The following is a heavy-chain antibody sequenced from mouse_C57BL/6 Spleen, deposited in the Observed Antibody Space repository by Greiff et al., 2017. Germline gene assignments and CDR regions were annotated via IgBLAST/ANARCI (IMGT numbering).Heavy chain of an antibody. D-gene: IGHD1-1*01. CDR2: IDPSDSET. CDR3: ARGGYYYGSSYDAMDY. CDR1: GYTFTSYW. V-gene: IGHV1-52*01. J-gene: IGHJ4*01. Sequence: QVQLQQPGAELVRPGSSVKLSCKASGYTFTSYWMHWVKQRPIQGLEWIGNIDPSDSETHYNQKFKDKATLTVDKSSSTAYMQLSSMTSEDSAVYYCARGGYYYGSSYDAMDYWGQGTSVTVSS.